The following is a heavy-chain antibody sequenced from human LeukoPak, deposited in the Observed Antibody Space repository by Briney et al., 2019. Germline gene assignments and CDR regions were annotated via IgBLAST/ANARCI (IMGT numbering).Heavy chain of an antibody. V-gene: IGHV3-7*01. Sequence: GGSLRLSCAASGFTFSSYWMSWVRQAPGKGLEWVANIKQDGSEKYYVDSVKGRFIISRDNAKNSLYLQMNSLRDEDTAVYYCANLGPPGRDHYLESWGQGTLVTVSS. CDR1: GFTFSSYW. CDR2: IKQDGSEK. D-gene: IGHD5-24*01. CDR3: ANLGPPGRDHYLES. J-gene: IGHJ4*02.